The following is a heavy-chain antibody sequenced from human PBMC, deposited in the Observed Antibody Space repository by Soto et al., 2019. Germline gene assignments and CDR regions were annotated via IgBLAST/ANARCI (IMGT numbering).Heavy chain of an antibody. CDR1: GFTFSSYG. Sequence: QVQLVESGGGGVQPGRSLRLSCAASGFTFSSYGMHWVRQAPGKGLEWVAVISYDGSNKYYADSVKGRFTISRDNSKNTLYLQMNSLRAEDTAVYYCAKALDIVVVVAEGWGQGTMVTVSS. D-gene: IGHD2-15*01. J-gene: IGHJ4*02. CDR2: ISYDGSNK. V-gene: IGHV3-30*18. CDR3: AKALDIVVVVAEG.